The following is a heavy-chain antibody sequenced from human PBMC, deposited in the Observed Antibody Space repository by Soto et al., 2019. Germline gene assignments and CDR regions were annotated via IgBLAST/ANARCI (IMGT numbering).Heavy chain of an antibody. D-gene: IGHD3-22*01. J-gene: IGHJ3*02. CDR3: ASWYYYDSSGYYYVYAFDI. CDR2: VYYSGTT. Sequence: SETLSLTCTVSGGSISSSSYYWAWVRQPPGKELEWIGSVYYSGTTYYNPSLKSRVTISVDTSKNQFSLKLGSVTAADTAVYYCASWYYYDSSGYYYVYAFDIWGQGTMVTVSS. V-gene: IGHV4-39*07. CDR1: GGSISSSSYY.